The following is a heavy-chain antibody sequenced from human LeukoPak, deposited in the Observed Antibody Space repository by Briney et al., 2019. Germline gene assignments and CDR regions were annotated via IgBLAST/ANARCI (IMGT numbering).Heavy chain of an antibody. J-gene: IGHJ6*02. V-gene: IGHV3-64D*09. D-gene: IGHD2-15*01. CDR1: GFPFSSYA. CDR2: ISDSGGST. Sequence: PGGSLRLSCSASGFPFSSYAMEWVRQAPGKGLEYVSAISDSGGSTYYADSVKGRFTISRDNSKNTLYLQMSSLRAEDTAEYFCVRGYSFGPYGMDVWGQGTTVTVSS. CDR3: VRGYSFGPYGMDV.